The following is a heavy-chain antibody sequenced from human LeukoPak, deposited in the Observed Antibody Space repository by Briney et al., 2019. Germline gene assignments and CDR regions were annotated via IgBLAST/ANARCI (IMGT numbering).Heavy chain of an antibody. J-gene: IGHJ4*02. Sequence: GGSLKLSCAASGFTFSGSAMHWVRQAPGTGLEWVTFIRFDGSTKYYSDSVEGRFTVSRDNAKNTLYLQMDSLSVEDTAVYYCATHFIPLGYFDSWGQGTLVTVSS. CDR3: ATHFIPLGYFDS. D-gene: IGHD1-26*01. V-gene: IGHV3-30*02. CDR1: GFTFSGSA. CDR2: IRFDGSTK.